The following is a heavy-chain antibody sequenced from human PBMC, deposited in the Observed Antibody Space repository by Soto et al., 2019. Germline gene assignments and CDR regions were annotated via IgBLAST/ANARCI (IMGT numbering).Heavy chain of an antibody. V-gene: IGHV1-2*02. J-gene: IGHJ5*02. CDR1: GYTFTGYY. D-gene: IGHD6-19*01. CDR2: INPNSGGT. CDR3: ARDDGIAVPVYWFDP. Sequence: ASVKVSCKASGYTFTGYYMHWVRQAPGQGLEWMGWINPNSGGTNYAQKFQGRVTMTRDTSISTAYMELSRLRSDDTAVYYCARDDGIAVPVYWFDPWGQGTLVTVSS.